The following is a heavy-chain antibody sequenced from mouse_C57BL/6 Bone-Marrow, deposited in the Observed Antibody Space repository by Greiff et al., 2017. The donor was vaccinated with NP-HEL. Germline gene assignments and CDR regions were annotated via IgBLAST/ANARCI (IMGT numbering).Heavy chain of an antibody. J-gene: IGHJ4*01. Sequence: VQLKESGPGLVQPSQSLSITCTVSGFSLTSYGVHWVRQSPGKGLEWLGVIWRGGSTDYNAAFMSRLSITKDNSKSQVFFKMNSLQADDTAIYYCAKKGGYWSYYAMDYWGQGTSVTVSS. CDR3: AKKGGYWSYYAMDY. CDR1: GFSLTSYG. CDR2: IWRGGST. V-gene: IGHV2-5*01. D-gene: IGHD2-3*01.